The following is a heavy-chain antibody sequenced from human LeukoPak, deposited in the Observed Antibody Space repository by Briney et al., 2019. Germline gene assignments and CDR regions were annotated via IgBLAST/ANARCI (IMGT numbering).Heavy chain of an antibody. CDR3: ARGEYYFDY. CDR1: GFTFSSYA. J-gene: IGHJ4*02. V-gene: IGHV3-30-3*01. CDR2: ISYDGSNK. Sequence: GSLRLSCAASGFTFSSYAMHWVRQAPGKGLEWVAVISYDGSNKYYADSVKGRFTISRDNSKNTLYLQMNSLRAEDTAVYYCARGEYYFDYRGQGTLVTVSS.